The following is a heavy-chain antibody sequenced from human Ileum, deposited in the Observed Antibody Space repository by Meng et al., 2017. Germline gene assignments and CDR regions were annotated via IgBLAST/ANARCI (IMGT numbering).Heavy chain of an antibody. CDR3: ARDHWGSLDY. J-gene: IGHJ4*02. D-gene: IGHD7-27*01. Sequence: RPAEAAPVPVRPPETLFPTCTAAGASVSSNNDGWGWIRQPPGKGLEWIGYGSTNHNPSLKSRVTISVDTSKNQFFLTLNSVTAADTAIYYCARDHWGSLDYWGQGILVTVSS. CDR1: GASVSSNNDG. CDR2: GST. V-gene: IGHV4-61*01.